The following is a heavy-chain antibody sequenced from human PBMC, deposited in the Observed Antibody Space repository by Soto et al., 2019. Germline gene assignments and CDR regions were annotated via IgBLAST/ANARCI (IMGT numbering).Heavy chain of an antibody. CDR1: GGSFSGYY. CDR3: ARGWSYYDFWSGYYSHFDY. CDR2: INHSGST. D-gene: IGHD3-3*01. J-gene: IGHJ4*02. Sequence: SETLSLTCAVYGGSFSGYYWSWIRQPPGKGLEWIGEINHSGSTNYNPSLKSRVTISVDTSKNQFSLKLSSVTAADTAVYYCARGWSYYDFWSGYYSHFDYWGQGTLVTVSS. V-gene: IGHV4-34*01.